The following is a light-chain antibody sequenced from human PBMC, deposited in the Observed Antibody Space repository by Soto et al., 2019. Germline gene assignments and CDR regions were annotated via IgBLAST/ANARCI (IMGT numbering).Light chain of an antibody. J-gene: IGLJ3*02. CDR1: SSNIGAGYD. CDR2: GNS. Sequence: QSVLTQPPSVSGAPGQGVTISCTGSSSNIGAGYDVHWYQQLPGTAPKLLIYGNSNRPSGVPDRFSGSKSGTSASLAITGLQAEDEADYYCQSYDSSLRAWVFGGGTKVTVL. V-gene: IGLV1-40*01. CDR3: QSYDSSLRAWV.